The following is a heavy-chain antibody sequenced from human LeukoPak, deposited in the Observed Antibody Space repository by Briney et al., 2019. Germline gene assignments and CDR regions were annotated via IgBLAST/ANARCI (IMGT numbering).Heavy chain of an antibody. CDR1: GFTFSSYS. Sequence: GRSLRLSCAASGFTFSSYSMNWVRQAPGKGLEWVSSISSSSSYIYYADSVKGRFTISRDNAKNSLYLQMNSLRAEDTAVYYCARNHSSWYYFDYWGQGTLVSVSS. CDR3: ARNHSSWYYFDY. V-gene: IGHV3-21*01. J-gene: IGHJ4*02. D-gene: IGHD6-13*01. CDR2: ISSSSSYI.